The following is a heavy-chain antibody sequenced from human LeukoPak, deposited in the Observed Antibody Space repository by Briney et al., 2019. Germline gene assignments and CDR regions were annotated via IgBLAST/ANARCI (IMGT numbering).Heavy chain of an antibody. CDR3: ATDSTYYFDY. V-gene: IGHV3-30*02. D-gene: IGHD1-1*01. J-gene: IGHJ4*02. Sequence: GGSLRLSCAASGFTFSSYGMHWVRQAPGKGLEWVAFIRYDGSNKYYADSVKGRFTISRDNSKNTLYLQMNSLRAEDMAVYYCATDSTYYFDYWGQGTLVTVSS. CDR2: IRYDGSNK. CDR1: GFTFSSYG.